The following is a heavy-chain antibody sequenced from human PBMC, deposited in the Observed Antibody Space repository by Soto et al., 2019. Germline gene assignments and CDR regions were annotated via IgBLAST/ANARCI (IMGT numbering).Heavy chain of an antibody. Sequence: GGSLRLSCAASGFMFSIYEMNCVRQAPGKGLEWFSYISSGGINIHYADSVKGRFTISRDNAKNSLYLQMDNLRAEDTAVYYCARDPPNRNYGTCFDYWGQGTPVTVSS. D-gene: IGHD1-7*01. CDR1: GFMFSIYE. CDR2: ISSGGINI. J-gene: IGHJ4*02. V-gene: IGHV3-48*03. CDR3: ARDPPNRNYGTCFDY.